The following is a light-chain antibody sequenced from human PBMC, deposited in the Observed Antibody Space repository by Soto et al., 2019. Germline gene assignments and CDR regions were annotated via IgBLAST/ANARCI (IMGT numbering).Light chain of an antibody. J-gene: IGLJ3*02. CDR2: NNN. CDR3: ALWDDSLNGLRV. V-gene: IGLV1-44*01. CDR1: SSNIGSNL. Sequence: QSVLTQPPSASGTPGQTVTISCSGSSSNIGSNLVNWYQLLPGTTPRLLIYNNNQRPSAVPGRFSGSKSGTSASLAISGLQSEDEDDYFCALWDDSLNGLRVFGGGTKLTVL.